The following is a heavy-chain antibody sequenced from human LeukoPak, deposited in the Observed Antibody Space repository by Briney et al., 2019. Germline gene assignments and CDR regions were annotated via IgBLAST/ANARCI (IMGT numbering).Heavy chain of an antibody. D-gene: IGHD4-17*01. CDR3: ARGGLSTVYWNFDL. J-gene: IGHJ2*01. Sequence: SVKVSCKASGGTFSSYAISWVRQAPGQGLEWMGGIIPIFGTANYAQKFQGRVTITADESTSTAYMELSSLRSEDTAVYYCARGGLSTVYWNFDLWGRGTLVTVSS. V-gene: IGHV1-69*01. CDR1: GGTFSSYA. CDR2: IIPIFGTA.